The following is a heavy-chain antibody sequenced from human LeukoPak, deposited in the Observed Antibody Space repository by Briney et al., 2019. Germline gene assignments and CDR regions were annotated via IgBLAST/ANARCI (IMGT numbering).Heavy chain of an antibody. Sequence: ASVKVSCKASGYTFTGYYMHWVRQAPGQGLEWMGSINPNSGGTNYAQKFQGRVTMTRDTSISTAYMELSRLRSDDTAVYYCARAYYDFWSGQATFDYWGQGTLVTVSS. CDR1: GYTFTGYY. CDR3: ARAYYDFWSGQATFDY. J-gene: IGHJ4*02. CDR2: INPNSGGT. V-gene: IGHV1-2*02. D-gene: IGHD3-3*01.